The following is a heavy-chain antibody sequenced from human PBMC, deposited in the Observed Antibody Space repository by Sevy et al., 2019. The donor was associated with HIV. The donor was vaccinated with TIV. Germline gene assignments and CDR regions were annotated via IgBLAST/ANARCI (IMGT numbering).Heavy chain of an antibody. CDR1: GSTVNPYA. CDR2: INNSGGST. D-gene: IGHD6-13*01. V-gene: IGHV3-23*01. J-gene: IGHJ4*02. CDR3: VKERVGYISSWYYFDY. Sequence: GGSLRLSCVASGSTVNPYAMSWVRQAPGKGLEWVAVINNSGGSTDYADYLRGRVSISRDNPNVYLEMNSLRVEDTAVYYCVKERVGYISSWYYFDYWGQGTLVTVSS.